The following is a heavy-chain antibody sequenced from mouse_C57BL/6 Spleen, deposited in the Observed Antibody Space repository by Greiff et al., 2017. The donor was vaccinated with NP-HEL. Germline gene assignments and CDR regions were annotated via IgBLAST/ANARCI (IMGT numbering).Heavy chain of an antibody. V-gene: IGHV1-26*01. CDR3: EGYDGVFDV. J-gene: IGHJ1*03. Sequence: VQLHQSGPELVKPGASVKISCKASGYTFTDYYMNWVKQSHGKSLEWIGDINPNNGGTSYNQKFKGKATLTVDKSSSTAYMELRSLTSEDSAVYYCEGYDGVFDVWGTGTTVTVSS. CDR2: INPNNGGT. D-gene: IGHD2-2*01. CDR1: GYTFTDYY.